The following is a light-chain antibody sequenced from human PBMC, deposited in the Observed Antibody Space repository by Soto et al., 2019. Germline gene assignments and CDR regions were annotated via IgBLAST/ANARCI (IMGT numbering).Light chain of an antibody. V-gene: IGLV2-14*01. CDR3: SSHTVSSALKV. CDR2: GVS. CDR1: ISDFVVYNY. Sequence: QSVLTQPASVSGSPGQSITISCAGTISDFVVYNYVSWYQQHPGKAPKLMISGVSKRPSGVSNRFSGSKSGNTASLTISGLQAEDEADYYCSSHTVSSALKVFGTGTKLTVL. J-gene: IGLJ1*01.